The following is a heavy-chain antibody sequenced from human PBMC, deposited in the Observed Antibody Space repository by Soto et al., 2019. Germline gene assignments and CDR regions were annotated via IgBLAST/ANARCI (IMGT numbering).Heavy chain of an antibody. Sequence: QITLKESGPTLVKPTQALTLTCTFSGFSLSTSGVAVGWIRQPPGKALEWLALIYWDDDKRYSPSLKSRLTVTKDTSKNQVALTMTNMDPVDTATYFCAHKSLSGYYHDYWGQGTLVTVSS. CDR1: GFSLSTSGVA. J-gene: IGHJ4*02. D-gene: IGHD3-22*01. V-gene: IGHV2-5*02. CDR3: AHKSLSGYYHDY. CDR2: IYWDDDK.